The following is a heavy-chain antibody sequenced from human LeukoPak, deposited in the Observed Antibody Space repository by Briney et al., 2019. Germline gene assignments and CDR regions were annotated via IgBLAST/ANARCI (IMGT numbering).Heavy chain of an antibody. Sequence: GGSLRLSCAASGFTFSSYGMHWVRQAPGRGLEWVAFIRYDGSNKYYADSVKGRFTISRDNSKNTLYLQMNSLRAEDTAVYYRAKTEIQLWLGSYFDYWGQGTLVTVSS. V-gene: IGHV3-30*02. CDR3: AKTEIQLWLGSYFDY. J-gene: IGHJ4*02. CDR2: IRYDGSNK. CDR1: GFTFSSYG. D-gene: IGHD5-18*01.